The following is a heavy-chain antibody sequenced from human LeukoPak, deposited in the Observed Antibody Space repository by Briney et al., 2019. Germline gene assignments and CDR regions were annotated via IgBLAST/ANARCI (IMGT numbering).Heavy chain of an antibody. J-gene: IGHJ5*02. CDR1: GFTFSSNA. Sequence: GGSLRLSCVASGFTFSSNAMHWVRQAPGKGLEWVTFIQYDVSKKYYADSVKGRFTISRDNARNSLYLQMNTLRAEDTAVYSCARGADGVSSNSRGWFDPWGQGTLVTVSS. CDR3: ARGADGVSSNSRGWFDP. D-gene: IGHD2-15*01. CDR2: IQYDVSKK. V-gene: IGHV3-30*02.